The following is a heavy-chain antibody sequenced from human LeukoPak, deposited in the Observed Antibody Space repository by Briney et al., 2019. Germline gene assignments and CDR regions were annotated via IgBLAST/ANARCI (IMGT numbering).Heavy chain of an antibody. CDR3: AKIPGGNYDFWSGYGDY. CDR2: IRYDGSNK. D-gene: IGHD3-3*01. J-gene: IGHJ4*02. CDR1: GFTFSSYG. Sequence: GGSLRLSCAASGFTFSSYGMHWVRQAPGKGLEWVAFIRYDGSNKYYADSVKGRFTISRDNSKNTPYLQMNSLRAEDTAVYYCAKIPGGNYDFWSGYGDYWGQGTLVTVSS. V-gene: IGHV3-30*02.